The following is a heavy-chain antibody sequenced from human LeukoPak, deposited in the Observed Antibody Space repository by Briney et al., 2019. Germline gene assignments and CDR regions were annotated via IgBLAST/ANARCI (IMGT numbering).Heavy chain of an antibody. V-gene: IGHV2-5*02. J-gene: IGHJ4*02. D-gene: IGHD3-22*01. Sequence: SGPTLVNPTQTLTLTCTFSGFSLSTSGVGVGCIRQPPGKALEWLALIYWDDDKRYSPSLKSRLTITKDTSKNQVVLTMTNMDPVDTATYYCAHRAYYYDSSGYYFDYWGQGTLVTVSS. CDR2: IYWDDDK. CDR1: GFSLSTSGVG. CDR3: AHRAYYYDSSGYYFDY.